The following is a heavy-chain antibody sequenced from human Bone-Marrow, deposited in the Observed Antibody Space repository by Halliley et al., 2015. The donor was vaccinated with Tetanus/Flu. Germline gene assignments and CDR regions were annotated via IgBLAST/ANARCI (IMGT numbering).Heavy chain of an antibody. CDR3: ATNVVVPPGRRDDYYYGMDV. V-gene: IGHV3-23*01. Sequence: SGDNTYYADSVKGRFTISRDNSKNTLYLQMNSLRAEDTAVYYCATNVVVPPGRRDDYYYGMDVWGQGTTVTVSS. CDR2: SGDNT. J-gene: IGHJ6*02. D-gene: IGHD2-2*01.